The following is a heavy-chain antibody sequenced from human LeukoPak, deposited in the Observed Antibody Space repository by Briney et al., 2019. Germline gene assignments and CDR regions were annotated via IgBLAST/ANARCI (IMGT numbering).Heavy chain of an antibody. CDR1: GFSFSTSW. D-gene: IGHD1-26*01. CDR3: ARDGSYKFDY. J-gene: IGHJ4*02. CDR2: LQSDGTT. Sequence: GGSLRLSCAASGFSFSTSWMHSVRQTPGKGLVWVARLQSDGTTIYADSVKGRFTISRDNAKNTLYLQMNSLRAEDTAFYYCARDGSYKFDYWGQGPLVTVSS. V-gene: IGHV3-74*01.